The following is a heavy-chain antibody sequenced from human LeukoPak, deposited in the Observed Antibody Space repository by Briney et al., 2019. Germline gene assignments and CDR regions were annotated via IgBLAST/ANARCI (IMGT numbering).Heavy chain of an antibody. CDR3: ASSTGRTLAFDV. V-gene: IGHV1-24*01. D-gene: IGHD1-26*01. CDR2: FDPEDGET. Sequence: ASVKVSCKVSGYTLTELSMHWVRQAPGKGLEWMGGFDPEDGETIYAQKFQGRVTMTEDTSTDTAYMELSSLRSEDTAVYYCASSTGRTLAFDVWGQGTMVSVSS. J-gene: IGHJ3*01. CDR1: GYTLTELS.